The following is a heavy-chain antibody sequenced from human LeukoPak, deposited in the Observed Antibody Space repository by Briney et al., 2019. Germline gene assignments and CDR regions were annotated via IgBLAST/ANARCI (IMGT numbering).Heavy chain of an antibody. CDR2: VYYTGST. Sequence: SETLSLTCIVSGDSISNYYWSWIRQPPGKGLEWIGYVYYTGSTRYNPSLNGRVPISVDTSKNHFSLKLSSVTAADTAVYYCARWGCTSTTCYTPFDFWGPGTLVTVSS. V-gene: IGHV4-59*01. D-gene: IGHD2-2*02. CDR3: ARWGCTSTTCYTPFDF. CDR1: GDSISNYY. J-gene: IGHJ4*02.